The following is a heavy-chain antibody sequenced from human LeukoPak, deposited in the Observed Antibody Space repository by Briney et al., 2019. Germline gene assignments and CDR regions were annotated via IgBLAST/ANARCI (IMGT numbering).Heavy chain of an antibody. CDR2: IYYSGST. V-gene: IGHV4-39*01. Sequence: IYYSGSTCYNPSLKSRVTISVDTSKNQFSLKLSSVTAADTAVYYCASKGATYSSSWYYFDCWGQGTLVTVSS. J-gene: IGHJ4*02. CDR3: ASKGATYSSSWYYFDC. D-gene: IGHD6-13*01.